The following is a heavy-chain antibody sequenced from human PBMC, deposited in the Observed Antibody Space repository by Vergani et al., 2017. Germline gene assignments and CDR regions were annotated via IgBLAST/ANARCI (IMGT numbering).Heavy chain of an antibody. J-gene: IGHJ6*03. CDR2: INHSGST. CDR1: GGSFSGYY. V-gene: IGHV4-34*01. Sequence: QVQLQQWGAGLLKPSETLSLTCAVYGGSFSGYYWSWIRQPPGKGLEWIGEINHSGSTNYNPSLKSRVTISVDTSKNQFSLKLSSVTAADTAVYYCARAKRNRRGTYYYYYMDVWGKGTTVTVSS. CDR3: ARAKRNRRGTYYYYYMDV. D-gene: IGHD3-16*02.